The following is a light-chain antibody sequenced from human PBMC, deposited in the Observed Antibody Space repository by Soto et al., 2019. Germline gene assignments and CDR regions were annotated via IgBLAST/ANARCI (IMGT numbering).Light chain of an antibody. CDR2: GAS. CDR3: QQYGSSGT. J-gene: IGKJ1*01. Sequence: EIVLTQSPGTLSLSPGERATLSCRASQSVSNNYLAWSQQKPGQAPRLLIYGASNRATGIPDRFSGSWSGTDFTLTISRLEPEDSAVYYYQQYGSSGTFGQGTKVDIK. V-gene: IGKV3-20*01. CDR1: QSVSNNY.